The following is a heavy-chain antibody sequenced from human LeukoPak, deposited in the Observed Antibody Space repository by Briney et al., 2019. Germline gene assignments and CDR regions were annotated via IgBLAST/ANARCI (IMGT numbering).Heavy chain of an antibody. CDR1: GGSISSSSYY. D-gene: IGHD3-22*01. Sequence: SETLSLTCTVSGGSISSSSYYWGWIRQPPGKGLEWIGSIYDSGSTYYNPSLKSRVTISVDTSKNQFSLKLSSVTAADTAVYYCARVPISYSSGYYPHLDAFDIWGQGTMVTVSS. V-gene: IGHV4-39*07. CDR3: ARVPISYSSGYYPHLDAFDI. J-gene: IGHJ3*02. CDR2: IYDSGST.